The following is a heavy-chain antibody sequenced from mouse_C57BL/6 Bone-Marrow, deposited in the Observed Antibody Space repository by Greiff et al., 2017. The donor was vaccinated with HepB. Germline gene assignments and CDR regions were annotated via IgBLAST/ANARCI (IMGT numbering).Heavy chain of an antibody. D-gene: IGHD2-3*01. CDR3: ARSYDGYYDPGDY. CDR2: INPNNGGT. Sequence: VQLQQSGPELVKPGASVKMSCKASGYTFTDYNMHWVKQSHGKSLEWIGYINPNNGGTSYNQKFKGKATLTVNKSSSTAYMELRSLTSEDSAVYYCARSYDGYYDPGDYWGQGTTLTVSS. J-gene: IGHJ2*01. V-gene: IGHV1-22*01. CDR1: GYTFTDYN.